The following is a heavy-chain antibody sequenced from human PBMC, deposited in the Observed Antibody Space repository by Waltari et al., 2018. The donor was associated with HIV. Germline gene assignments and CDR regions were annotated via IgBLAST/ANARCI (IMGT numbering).Heavy chain of an antibody. CDR2: IYTSGST. J-gene: IGHJ6*02. CDR1: GGSISSYY. D-gene: IGHD3-22*01. Sequence: QVQLQESGPGLVKPSETLSLTCTVSGGSISSYYWSWIRQPAGKGLEWIGRIYTSGSTNYNPSLKSRVTMSVDTSKNQFSLKLSSVTAADTAVYYCARDNYDSNYYYYGMDVWGQGTTVTVSS. CDR3: ARDNYDSNYYYYGMDV. V-gene: IGHV4-4*07.